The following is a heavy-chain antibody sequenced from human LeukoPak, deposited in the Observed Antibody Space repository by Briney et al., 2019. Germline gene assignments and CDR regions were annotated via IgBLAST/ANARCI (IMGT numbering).Heavy chain of an antibody. V-gene: IGHV3-30*04. Sequence: QSGGSLRLSCAASGFTFSRYAMHRVRQGPGKGLEWVAAISYDGSNRKYADSVKGRFTISRDNSKNTLYLQMNSLRAEDTAVYYCARGVRIAVAGNIDYWGQGTLVTVSS. CDR1: GFTFSRYA. CDR2: ISYDGSNR. D-gene: IGHD6-19*01. J-gene: IGHJ4*02. CDR3: ARGVRIAVAGNIDY.